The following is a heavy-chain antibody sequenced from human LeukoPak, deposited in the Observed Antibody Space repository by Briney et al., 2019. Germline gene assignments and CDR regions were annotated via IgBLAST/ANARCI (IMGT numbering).Heavy chain of an antibody. V-gene: IGHV3-21*06. CDR3: ARGVRYCSGGSCYSNTLTYMDV. CDR1: EFSVGSNY. Sequence: GGSLRLSCAASEFSVGSNYMTWVRQAPGKGLEWVSSISSSRSYIYYADSVKGRFTISRDNAKNTLYLQMNSLRAEDTAVYYCARGVRYCSGGSCYSNTLTYMDVWGKGTTVTVSS. CDR2: ISSSRSYI. J-gene: IGHJ6*03. D-gene: IGHD2-15*01.